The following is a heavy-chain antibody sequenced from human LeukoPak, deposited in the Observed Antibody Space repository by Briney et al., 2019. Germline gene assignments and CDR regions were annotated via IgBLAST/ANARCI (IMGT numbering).Heavy chain of an antibody. V-gene: IGHV1-69*13. CDR1: GGTFHSYT. Sequence: SVKVSFKASGGTFHSYTINWVRQAPGQGLEWMGGIFPIFATTNYAQKFQGRVTITADESTSTAYMELSSLSSEDTAVYYCASGTVASMDIWGQGTMVTVSS. J-gene: IGHJ3*02. D-gene: IGHD5-12*01. CDR2: IFPIFATT. CDR3: ASGTVASMDI.